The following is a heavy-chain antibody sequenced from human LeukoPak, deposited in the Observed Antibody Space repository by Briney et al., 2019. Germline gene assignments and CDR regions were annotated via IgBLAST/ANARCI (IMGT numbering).Heavy chain of an antibody. D-gene: IGHD6-19*01. V-gene: IGHV3-11*01. CDR1: GFTFSDYY. J-gene: IGHJ6*03. Sequence: PGGSLRLSGAASGFTFSDYYMTWIRQAPGKGLEGVSYIDSSGRTRYSADSVKGRFTISRDNAKNSLYLPMNSLRAEDTAVYYCARAQYSSGWYQHSSRYDYYYMDVWGKGTTVTVSS. CDR3: ARAQYSSGWYQHSSRYDYYYMDV. CDR2: IDSSGRTR.